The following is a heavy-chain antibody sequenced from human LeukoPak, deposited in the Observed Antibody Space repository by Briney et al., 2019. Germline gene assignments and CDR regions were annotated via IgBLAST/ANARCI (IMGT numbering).Heavy chain of an antibody. CDR3: ARGRYSSSWRWFDP. V-gene: IGHV4-34*01. J-gene: IGHJ5*02. Sequence: PSETLSLTCAVYGGSFCGYYWSWIRQPPGKGLEWIGEINHSGSTNYNPSLKSRGTISVDTSKNQFSLKLSSVTDADTAVYYCARGRYSSSWRWFDPWGQGTLVTVSS. CDR2: INHSGST. CDR1: GGSFCGYY. D-gene: IGHD6-6*01.